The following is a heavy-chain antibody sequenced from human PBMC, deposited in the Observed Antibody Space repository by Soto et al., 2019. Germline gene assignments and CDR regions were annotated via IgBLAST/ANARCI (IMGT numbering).Heavy chain of an antibody. D-gene: IGHD3-10*01. CDR3: ARVPMVRGVIAYYYYGMDV. Sequence: LRVSCAASGFTFSSYWMSWVRQAPGKGLEWVANIKQDGSEKYYVDSVKGRFTISRDNAKNSLYLQMNSLRAEDTAVYYCARVPMVRGVIAYYYYGMDVWGQGTTVTVSS. CDR1: GFTFSSYW. J-gene: IGHJ6*02. V-gene: IGHV3-7*01. CDR2: IKQDGSEK.